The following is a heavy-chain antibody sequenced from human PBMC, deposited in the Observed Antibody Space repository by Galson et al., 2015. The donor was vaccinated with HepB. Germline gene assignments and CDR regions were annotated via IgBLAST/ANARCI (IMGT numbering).Heavy chain of an antibody. D-gene: IGHD3-22*01. J-gene: IGHJ6*02. CDR3: ARACSTYYYVSSAEYYYYYGMDV. Sequence: SVKVSCKASGGTFSSYAISWVRQAPGQGLEWMGGIIPIFGTANYAQKFQGRVTITADESTSTAYMELSSLRSEDTAVYYCARACSTYYYVSSAEYYYYYGMDVWGQGTTVTVSS. CDR2: IIPIFGTA. CDR1: GGTFSSYA. V-gene: IGHV1-69*13.